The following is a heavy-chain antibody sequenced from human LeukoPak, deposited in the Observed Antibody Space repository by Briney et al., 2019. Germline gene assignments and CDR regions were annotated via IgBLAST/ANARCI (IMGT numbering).Heavy chain of an antibody. CDR1: GGTFSSYA. Sequence: ASVKVSCKASGGTFSSYAISWVRQAPGQGLEWMGRINPNSGGTNYAQKFQGRVTMTRDTSISTAYMELSRLRSDDTAVYYCARRGVVRPLDYWGQGTLVTVSS. J-gene: IGHJ4*02. CDR3: ARRGVVRPLDY. CDR2: INPNSGGT. D-gene: IGHD3-3*01. V-gene: IGHV1-2*06.